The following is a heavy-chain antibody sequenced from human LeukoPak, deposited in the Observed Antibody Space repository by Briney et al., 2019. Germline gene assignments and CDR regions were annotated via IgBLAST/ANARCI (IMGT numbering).Heavy chain of an antibody. CDR1: GGTFSTYA. V-gene: IGHV1-69*13. D-gene: IGHD3-16*02. CDR2: IIPIFGTG. CDR3: ARIYQDDYIWGTYRPLPDFEY. Sequence: SVKVSCKTSGGTFSTYAISWVRQAPGQGLEWMGGIIPIFGTGNYAQKFQGRVTITADESTSTAYMELSSLRSDDTAVYYCARIYQDDYIWGTYRPLPDFEYWGQGTLVTVSS. J-gene: IGHJ4*02.